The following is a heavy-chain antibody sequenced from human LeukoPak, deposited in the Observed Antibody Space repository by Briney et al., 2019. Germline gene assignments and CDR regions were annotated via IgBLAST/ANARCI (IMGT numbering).Heavy chain of an antibody. CDR3: ARSPYGDYDFDY. CDR1: GGTFSSYA. J-gene: IGHJ4*02. CDR2: IIPIFGTA. V-gene: IGHV1-69*05. D-gene: IGHD4-17*01. Sequence: SVKVSCKASGGTFSSYAISWVRQAPGQGLEWMGGIIPIFGTANYAQKFQGRATITTDESTSTAYMELSSLRSEDTAVYYCARSPYGDYDFDYWGQGTLVTVSS.